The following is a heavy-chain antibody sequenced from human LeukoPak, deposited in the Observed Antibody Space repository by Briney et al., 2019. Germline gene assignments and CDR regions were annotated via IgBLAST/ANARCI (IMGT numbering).Heavy chain of an antibody. CDR2: INPNSGGT. CDR1: GYTFTGYY. D-gene: IGHD5-12*01. V-gene: IGHV1-2*02. J-gene: IGHJ3*02. Sequence: GASVKVSCKASGYTFTGYYMHWVRQAPGQGLEWMGWINPNSGGTNYAQKFQGRVTMTRDTSISTAYMELSRLRSDDTAVYYCARAGGNSGYELGAFDIWGQGTMVTVSS. CDR3: ARAGGNSGYELGAFDI.